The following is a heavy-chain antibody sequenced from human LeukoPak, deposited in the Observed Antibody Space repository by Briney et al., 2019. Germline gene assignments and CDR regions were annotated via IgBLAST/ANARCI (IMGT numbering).Heavy chain of an antibody. V-gene: IGHV3-30*14. Sequence: GGSLRLSCAASGFTFSSYAMHWVRQAPGKGLEWVAVVSYDGSNKYYADSVKGRFTISRDNSKNTLYLQMGSLRAEDMAVYYCARDYYGSGSYYNVGSFPDYWGQGTLVTVSS. D-gene: IGHD3-10*01. CDR2: VSYDGSNK. CDR3: ARDYYGSGSYYNVGSFPDY. J-gene: IGHJ4*02. CDR1: GFTFSSYA.